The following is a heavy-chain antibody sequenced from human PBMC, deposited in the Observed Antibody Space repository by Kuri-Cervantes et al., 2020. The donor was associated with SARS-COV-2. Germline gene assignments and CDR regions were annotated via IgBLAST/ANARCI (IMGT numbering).Heavy chain of an antibody. Sequence: GESLKISCAASGFTFSSYWMHWVRQAPGMGLEWVSSIDSTSYYIFYADSMKGRFTISRDNAKNSLYLQMNSLRAEDTALYYCARLKWEGNLARYMDVWGKGTTVTVSS. CDR2: IDSTSYYI. CDR3: ARLKWEGNLARYMDV. J-gene: IGHJ6*03. V-gene: IGHV3-21*01. CDR1: GFTFSSYW. D-gene: IGHD4-23*01.